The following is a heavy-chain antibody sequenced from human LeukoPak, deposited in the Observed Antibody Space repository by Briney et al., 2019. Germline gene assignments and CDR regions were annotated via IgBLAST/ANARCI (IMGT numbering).Heavy chain of an antibody. CDR1: GFTFSSYS. J-gene: IGHJ4*02. CDR2: ISSSSYI. D-gene: IGHD6-19*01. V-gene: IGHV3-21*01. CDR3: AILAQWLPFDY. Sequence: GGSLRLSCAASGFTFSSYSRNWVRQAPGKGLGWVSSISSSSYIYYADSVKGRFTISRDNAKNSLYLQMNSLRAEDTAVYYCAILAQWLPFDYWGQGTLVTVSS.